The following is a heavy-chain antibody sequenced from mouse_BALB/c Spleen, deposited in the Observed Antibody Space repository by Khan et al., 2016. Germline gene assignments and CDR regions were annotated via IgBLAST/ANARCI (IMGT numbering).Heavy chain of an antibody. J-gene: IGHJ2*01. CDR2: VIPSNAYT. D-gene: IGHD2-3*01. CDR1: GYTFTSYT. V-gene: IGHV1-4*01. CDR3: AREGWLLSYFDY. Sequence: QVQLQQSGAELARPGASVKMSCKASGYTFTSYTMHWVKQGPGQGLEWIGYVIPSNAYTNYNQKFKDKATLTADKSSSTAYMQLSSLTSEDSVVYSCAREGWLLSYFDYWGQGTTLTVSS.